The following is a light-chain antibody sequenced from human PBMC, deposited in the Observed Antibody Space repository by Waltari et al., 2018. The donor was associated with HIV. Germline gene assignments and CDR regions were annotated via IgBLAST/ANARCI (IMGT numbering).Light chain of an antibody. Sequence: IQLNQSASSVSVSVCDRVTIHCRPSQGVGNLVAWFQQKSGRAPKSLIYGASSLHAGVPAKFSGSGSETHFTLTISSLQAEDVGTYYCQQYKTSPFTFGPGTKVDFK. CDR2: GAS. J-gene: IGKJ3*01. CDR1: QGVGNL. CDR3: QQYKTSPFT. V-gene: IGKV1-16*02.